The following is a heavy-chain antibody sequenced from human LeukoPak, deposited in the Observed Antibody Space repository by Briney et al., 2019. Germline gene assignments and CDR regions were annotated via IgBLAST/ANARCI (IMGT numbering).Heavy chain of an antibody. CDR1: GYTFTAHN. CDR3: ARDRPYFYGSAPWAFDI. Sequence: ASVKVSCKASGYTFTAHNIHWVRQAPSQGLEWMGWINSKTGGKSSAQKFQGRVTMTRDTSISTAYMELTRLRSDDTAVYYCARDRPYFYGSAPWAFDIWGQGKMVTVSS. J-gene: IGHJ3*02. D-gene: IGHD3-10*01. V-gene: IGHV1-2*02. CDR2: INSKTGGK.